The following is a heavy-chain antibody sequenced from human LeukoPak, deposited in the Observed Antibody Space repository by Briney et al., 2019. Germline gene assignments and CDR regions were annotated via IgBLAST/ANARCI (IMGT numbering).Heavy chain of an antibody. D-gene: IGHD6-13*01. CDR1: GYTFTSYG. CDR3: ARVLVAAAVSRCYFDY. J-gene: IGHJ4*02. CDR2: ISAYSGNT. V-gene: IGHV1-18*01. Sequence: ASVKVSCKASGYTFTSYGISWVRQAPGQGLEWMGWISAYSGNTNYAQKLQGRVTMTTDTSTSTAYMELRSLRSDDTAVYYCARVLVAAAVSRCYFDYWGQGTLVTVSS.